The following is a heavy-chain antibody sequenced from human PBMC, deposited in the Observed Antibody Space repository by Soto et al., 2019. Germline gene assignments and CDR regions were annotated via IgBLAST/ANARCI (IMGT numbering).Heavy chain of an antibody. J-gene: IGHJ6*02. CDR1: GGTFSSYA. D-gene: IGHD2-2*01. V-gene: IGHV1-69*13. Sequence: AASVKVSCKASGGTFSSYAIGWVRQAPGQGLEWMGGIIPIFGTANYAQKFQGRVTITADESTSTAYMELSSLRSEDTAVYYCAREAKKDIVVVPAARVQYGMDVWGQGTTVTVSS. CDR3: AREAKKDIVVVPAARVQYGMDV. CDR2: IIPIFGTA.